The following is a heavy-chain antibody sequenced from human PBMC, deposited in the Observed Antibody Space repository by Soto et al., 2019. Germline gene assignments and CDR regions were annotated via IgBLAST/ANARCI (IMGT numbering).Heavy chain of an antibody. V-gene: IGHV4-39*01. CDR2: IYYSGST. CDR1: GGSISSSSYY. Sequence: SETLSLTCTVSGGSISSSSYYWGWIRQPPGKGLEWIGSIYYSGSTYYNPSLKSRVTISVDTSKNQFSLKLSSVTAADTAVYYCARLIAATDYYYYYMDVWGKGTTVTVSS. J-gene: IGHJ6*03. D-gene: IGHD2-15*01. CDR3: ARLIAATDYYYYYMDV.